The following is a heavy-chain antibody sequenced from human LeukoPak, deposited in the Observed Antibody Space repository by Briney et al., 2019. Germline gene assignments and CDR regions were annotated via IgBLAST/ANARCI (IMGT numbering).Heavy chain of an antibody. CDR2: IRGSGGGT. CDR3: VKARMPHCGTDCLES. V-gene: IGHV3-23*01. D-gene: IGHD2-21*02. J-gene: IGHJ4*02. Sequence: GGSLRLSCTCSGFIFGDYAMSWVRQAPGKGLEWVSVIRGSGGGTYYADSVKGRFTISRDNSKNTVYLQMNSLRAEDTAVYYCVKARMPHCGTDCLESWGQGTLVTVSS. CDR1: GFIFGDYA.